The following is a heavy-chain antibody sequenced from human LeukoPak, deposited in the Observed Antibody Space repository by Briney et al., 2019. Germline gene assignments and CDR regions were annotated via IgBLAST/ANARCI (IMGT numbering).Heavy chain of an antibody. CDR2: IIPIFGTV. V-gene: IGHV1-69*13. D-gene: IGHD6-19*01. CDR3: ARVGAVPENWYFDY. Sequence: SVKVSCKASGGAFSSYAIGWVRQAPGQGLEWMGGIIPIFGTVKYAQKLQGRVTITADESTTTAYMELSSLRAEDTAVYYCARVGAVPENWYFDYWGQGTLVTVSS. CDR1: GGAFSSYA. J-gene: IGHJ4*02.